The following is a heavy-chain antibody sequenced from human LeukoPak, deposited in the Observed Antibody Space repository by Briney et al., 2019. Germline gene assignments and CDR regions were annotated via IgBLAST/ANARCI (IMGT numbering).Heavy chain of an antibody. CDR2: ITSSSDST. Sequence: GGSLRLSCAASRFSFSKFSMNWVRQAPGKGLEWISYITSSSDSTYYADSVKGRFTISRDNAKNSLYLQMDSLRAEDTAVYYCARVIGSYGDSAYWGQGTLVTVSS. J-gene: IGHJ4*02. V-gene: IGHV3-48*04. CDR3: ARVIGSYGDSAY. CDR1: RFSFSKFS. D-gene: IGHD4-17*01.